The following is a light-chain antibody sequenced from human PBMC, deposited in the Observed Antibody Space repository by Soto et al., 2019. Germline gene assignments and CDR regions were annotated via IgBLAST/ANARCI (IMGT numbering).Light chain of an antibody. CDR2: DAS. CDR3: QQRTIWPPSIT. CDR1: QSVSSY. Sequence: EIVLTQSPATLSLSTEERATLSCRASQSVSSYLAWYQQRPGQAPRLLMYDASKRATGIPARFSGSGSGTDFTLTISSLEPEDFAVYYCQQRTIWPPSITFGQGTRLEI. J-gene: IGKJ5*01. V-gene: IGKV3-11*01.